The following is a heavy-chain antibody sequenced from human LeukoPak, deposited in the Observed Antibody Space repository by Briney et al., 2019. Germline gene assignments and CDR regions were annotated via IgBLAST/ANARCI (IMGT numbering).Heavy chain of an antibody. Sequence: SETLSLTCTVSGGSISSGSYYWSWIRQPAGKGLEWIGRIYTSGSTNYNPSLKGRVTISVDTSKNQFSLKLSSVTAADTAVYYCAKGRGGYNRDAFDIWGQGTMVTVSS. CDR2: IYTSGST. V-gene: IGHV4-61*02. J-gene: IGHJ3*02. CDR1: GGSISSGSYY. D-gene: IGHD5-24*01. CDR3: AKGRGGYNRDAFDI.